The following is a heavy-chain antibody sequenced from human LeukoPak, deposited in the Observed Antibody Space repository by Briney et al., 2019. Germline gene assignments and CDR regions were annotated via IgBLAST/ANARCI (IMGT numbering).Heavy chain of an antibody. CDR2: IRYDGSNK. CDR3: AKDRQTITIFGVVNTPRANFDY. D-gene: IGHD3-3*01. CDR1: GFSFSRYD. V-gene: IGHV3-30*02. J-gene: IGHJ4*02. Sequence: GGSLRLSCAASGFSFSRYDIHWVRQAPRKGLEWVAFIRYDGSNKNYADSVKGRFTISRDNFMSTVYLQMNSLRAEDTAVYYCAKDRQTITIFGVVNTPRANFDYWGQGTLVTVSS.